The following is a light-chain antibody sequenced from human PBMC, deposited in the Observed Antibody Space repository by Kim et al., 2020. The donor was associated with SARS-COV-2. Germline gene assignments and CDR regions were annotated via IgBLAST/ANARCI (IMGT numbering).Light chain of an antibody. CDR3: QQYNSYVT. Sequence: SASVGARATITCRASQSISSWLAWYQQKPGKAPKLLIYDASSLESGVPSRFSGSGSGTEFTLTISSLQPDDFATYYCQQYNSYVTFGQGTKVEIK. J-gene: IGKJ1*01. V-gene: IGKV1-5*01. CDR2: DAS. CDR1: QSISSW.